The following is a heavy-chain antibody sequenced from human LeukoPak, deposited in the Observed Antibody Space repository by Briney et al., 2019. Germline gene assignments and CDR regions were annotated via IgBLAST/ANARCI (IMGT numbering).Heavy chain of an antibody. V-gene: IGHV3-21*01. J-gene: IGHJ4*02. D-gene: IGHD3-16*01. Sequence: PGGSLRLSCVASGFTFSSYSMIWVRQAPGKGLEWVSSISSSSSYIYYADSVKGRFTISRDNAKNSLYLQMNSLRAEDTAVYYCARDYQVGVYYFDYWGQVTLVTVSS. CDR2: ISSSSSYI. CDR3: ARDYQVGVYYFDY. CDR1: GFTFSSYS.